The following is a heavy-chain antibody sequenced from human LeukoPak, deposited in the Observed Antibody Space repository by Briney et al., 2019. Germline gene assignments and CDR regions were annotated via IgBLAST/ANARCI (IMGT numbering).Heavy chain of an antibody. Sequence: GALRLSCAASGFTFSSYAMSWVRQAQGKGLEWVSTISGSGGSTYYADSVKGRFTISRDNSKNTLYLQMNSLRAEDTAVYHCAKDSAFDSSGYYYRGSNFDYWGQGTLVTVSS. D-gene: IGHD3-22*01. CDR1: GFTFSSYA. V-gene: IGHV3-23*01. CDR3: AKDSAFDSSGYYYRGSNFDY. J-gene: IGHJ4*02. CDR2: ISGSGGST.